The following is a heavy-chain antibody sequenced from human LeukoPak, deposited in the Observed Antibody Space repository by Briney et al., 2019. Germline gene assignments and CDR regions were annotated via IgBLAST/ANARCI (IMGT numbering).Heavy chain of an antibody. CDR1: GGTFSSYA. V-gene: IGHV1-69*13. CDR2: IIPIFGTA. D-gene: IGHD3-10*01. J-gene: IGHJ1*01. CDR3: ASGNPYYGSGSYLFQH. Sequence: GASVKVSCTASGGTFSSYAISWVRQAPGQGREWMGGIIPIFGTANYAQKFQGRVTITADESTSTAYMELSSLRSEDTAVYYCASGNPYYGSGSYLFQHWGQGTLVTVSS.